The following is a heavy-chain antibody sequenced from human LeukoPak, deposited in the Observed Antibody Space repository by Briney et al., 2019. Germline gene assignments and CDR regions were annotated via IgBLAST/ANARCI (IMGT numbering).Heavy chain of an antibody. V-gene: IGHV3-7*01. CDR2: IKQDGSEK. Sequence: GGSLRLSCAASGFTFSSYWMSWVRQAPGKGLEWVANIKQDGSEKYYVDSVKGRFTISRDNSKNTLYLQMNSLRAEDTAVYYCARDLSGSYKALSYWGQGTLVTVSS. CDR1: GFTFSSYW. D-gene: IGHD1-26*01. J-gene: IGHJ4*02. CDR3: ARDLSGSYKALSY.